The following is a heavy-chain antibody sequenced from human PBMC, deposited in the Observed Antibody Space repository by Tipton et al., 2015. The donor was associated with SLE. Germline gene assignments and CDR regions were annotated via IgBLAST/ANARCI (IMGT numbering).Heavy chain of an antibody. J-gene: IGHJ4*02. CDR3: SFWDY. CDR2: IKQDGREK. V-gene: IGHV3-7*01. CDR1: GFPFSNYE. Sequence: SLRLSCATSGFPFSNYEMSWVRQAPGKGLEWLASIKQDGREKNYVDSVKGRFTISRDNAKNSLYLQMNSLRAEDTAMYYCSFWDYWGQGTLVTVSS.